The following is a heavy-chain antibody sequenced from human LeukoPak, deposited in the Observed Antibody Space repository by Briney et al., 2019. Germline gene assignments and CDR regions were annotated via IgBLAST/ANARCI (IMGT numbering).Heavy chain of an antibody. CDR2: ISAYNGNT. CDR1: GYTFTSYG. D-gene: IGHD3-22*01. J-gene: IGHJ4*02. CDR3: ARDSDYYDSSGYYASPTGY. Sequence: ASVKVSCKASGYTFTSYGISWVRQAPGQGLEWMGWISAYNGNTNYAQKLQGRVTMTTDTSTSTAYMELRSLRSDDTAVYYCARDSDYYDSSGYYASPTGYWGQGTLVTVSS. V-gene: IGHV1-18*01.